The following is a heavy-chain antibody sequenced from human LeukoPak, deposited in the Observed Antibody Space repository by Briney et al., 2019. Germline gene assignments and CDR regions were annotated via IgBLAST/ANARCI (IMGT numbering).Heavy chain of an antibody. V-gene: IGHV1-8*01. Sequence: GASVKVSCKASGYTFTSYDINWVRQATGQGLEWMGRMNPNSGNTGYAQKFQGRVTMTRNTSISTAYMELSSLRSEDTAVYYCARHEYYDFWSGQITGYYGMDVWGQGTTVTVSS. J-gene: IGHJ6*02. CDR1: GYTFTSYD. CDR2: MNPNSGNT. CDR3: ARHEYYDFWSGQITGYYGMDV. D-gene: IGHD3-3*01.